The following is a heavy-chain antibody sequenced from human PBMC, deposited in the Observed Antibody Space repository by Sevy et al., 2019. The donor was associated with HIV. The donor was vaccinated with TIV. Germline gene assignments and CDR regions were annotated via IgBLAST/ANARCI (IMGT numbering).Heavy chain of an antibody. J-gene: IGHJ6*02. V-gene: IGHV3-66*01. CDR1: GFTVSSNY. Sequence: GGSLRLSCAASGFTVSSNYMSWVRQAPGKGLEWVSVIYSGGSTYYADSVKDRFSISRDNSKNTLYLQMSSLRAEDMAVYYCARDSPMTTVVTVGYYGMDVWGQGTTVTVSS. D-gene: IGHD4-17*01. CDR3: ARDSPMTTVVTVGYYGMDV. CDR2: IYSGGST.